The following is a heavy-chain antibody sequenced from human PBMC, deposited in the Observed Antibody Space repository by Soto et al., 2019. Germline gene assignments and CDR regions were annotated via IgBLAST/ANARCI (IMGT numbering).Heavy chain of an antibody. V-gene: IGHV1-3*01. CDR1: GYTFTSYA. CDR3: ARLPARNRWELQKGTYWYFDL. D-gene: IGHD1-26*01. Sequence: GASVKVSCKASGYTFTSYAMHWVRQAPGQRLEWMGWINAGNGNTKYSQKFQGRVTITRDTSASTAYMELSSLRSEDTAVYYCARLPARNRWELQKGTYWYFDLWGRGTLVTVSS. CDR2: INAGNGNT. J-gene: IGHJ2*01.